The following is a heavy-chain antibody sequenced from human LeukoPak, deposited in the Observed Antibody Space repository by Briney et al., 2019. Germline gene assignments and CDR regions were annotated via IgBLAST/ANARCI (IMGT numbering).Heavy chain of an antibody. D-gene: IGHD2-2*01. CDR1: GFTFDDYA. CDR3: AKDIRSSTSCFDS. J-gene: IGHJ5*01. V-gene: IGHV3-9*01. CDR2: ISWNSGST. Sequence: TGGSLRLSCAASGFTFDDYAMHWVRQAPGKGLEWVSGISWNSGSTGYADSVRGRFTISKDNAKNSLYLQMNSLRREDTALYYCAKDIRSSTSCFDSWGQGTLVTVSS.